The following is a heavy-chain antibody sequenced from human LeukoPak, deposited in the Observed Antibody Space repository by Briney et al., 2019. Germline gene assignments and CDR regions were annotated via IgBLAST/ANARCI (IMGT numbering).Heavy chain of an antibody. CDR1: GGSISSYY. CDR2: IYYSGST. D-gene: IGHD3-22*01. V-gene: IGHV4-59*01. J-gene: IGHJ3*02. Sequence: SETLSLTCTVSGGSISSYYWSWIRQPPGKGVEWIGYIYYSGSTNYNPSLRSRVTISVDTSKNRFSLRLRSVTAADTAVYYCARDTAYYYAGSGYSDAFDIWGQGTMVTVSS. CDR3: ARDTAYYYAGSGYSDAFDI.